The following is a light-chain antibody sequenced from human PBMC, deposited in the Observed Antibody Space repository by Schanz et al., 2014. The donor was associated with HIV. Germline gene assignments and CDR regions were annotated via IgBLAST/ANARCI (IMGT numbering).Light chain of an antibody. CDR1: QDINNN. CDR3: QHYDNLPPKYT. Sequence: DIQMTQSPSSLSASVGDRVTITCQASQDINNNLNWYQQNPGKAPKLLIYDASNLATGVPSTFSGSRSGTDFTFTISSLQPEDIATYYCQHYDNLPPKYTFGQGTKLEIK. CDR2: DAS. J-gene: IGKJ2*01. V-gene: IGKV1-33*01.